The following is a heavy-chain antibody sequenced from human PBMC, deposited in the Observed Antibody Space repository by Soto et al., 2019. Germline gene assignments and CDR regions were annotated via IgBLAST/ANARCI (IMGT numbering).Heavy chain of an antibody. J-gene: IGHJ4*02. V-gene: IGHV3-33*01. Sequence: QVQLVESGGGVVQPGRSLRLSCAASGFTFSSYGMHWVRQAPGKGLEWVAVIWYDGSNKYYADSVKGRFTISRDNSKNTLYLQMNSLRAEDTAVYYCARARITTVVTTSYYFDYWGQGTLVTVSS. CDR2: IWYDGSNK. D-gene: IGHD4-17*01. CDR3: ARARITTVVTTSYYFDY. CDR1: GFTFSSYG.